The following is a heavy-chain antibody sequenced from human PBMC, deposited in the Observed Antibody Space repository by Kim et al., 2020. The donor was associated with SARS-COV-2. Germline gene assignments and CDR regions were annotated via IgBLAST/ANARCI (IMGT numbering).Heavy chain of an antibody. V-gene: IGHV3-15*01. CDR3: TTDPINTAMVYYYGMDV. Sequence: VKGRFTISRDDSKNTLYLQMNSLKTEDTAVYYCTTDPINTAMVYYYGMDVWGQGTTVTVSS. J-gene: IGHJ6*02. D-gene: IGHD5-18*01.